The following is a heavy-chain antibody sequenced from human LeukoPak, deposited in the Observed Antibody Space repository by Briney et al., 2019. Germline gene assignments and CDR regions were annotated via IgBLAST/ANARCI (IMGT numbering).Heavy chain of an antibody. CDR2: VYYTGST. Sequence: SETLSLTCTVSGGSVSRSPYYWSWVRQPPGKGLEWIGFVYYTGSTNYSPSLKSRVTISVDTSKNQFSLKLRSVTAADTAVYYCARGHHYYYYMDVWGKGTTVTISS. J-gene: IGHJ6*03. CDR1: GGSVSRSPYY. V-gene: IGHV4-61*01. CDR3: ARGHHYYYYMDV.